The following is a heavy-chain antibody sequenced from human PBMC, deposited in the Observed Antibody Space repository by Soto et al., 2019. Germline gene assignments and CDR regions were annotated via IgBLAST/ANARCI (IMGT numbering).Heavy chain of an antibody. CDR2: IKQDGSEK. D-gene: IGHD6-13*01. CDR1: GFTFSSYW. CDR3: ARVYSSSWWPNYYYYYGMDV. V-gene: IGHV3-7*01. J-gene: IGHJ6*02. Sequence: GSLSLSCAASGFTFSSYWMSWVRQAPGKGLEWVANIKQDGSEKYYVDSVKGRFTISRDNAKNSLYLQMNSLRAEDTAVYYCARVYSSSWWPNYYYYYGMDVWGQGTTVTVSS.